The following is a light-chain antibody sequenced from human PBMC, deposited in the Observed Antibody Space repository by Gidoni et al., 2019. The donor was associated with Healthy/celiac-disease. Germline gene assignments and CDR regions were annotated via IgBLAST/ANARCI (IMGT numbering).Light chain of an antibody. CDR2: EVS. CDR1: SSDVGGYNY. J-gene: IGLJ1*01. CDR3: SSYAGSNILYV. Sequence: QSALTQPPSASESAGPYVTITCTGTSSDVGGYNYVSWYQQPPGKAPKLMIYEVSKRPSGVPDRFSGSKSGNTASLSVSGLQAEDEADYYCSSYAGSNILYVFGTGTKVTVL. V-gene: IGLV2-8*01.